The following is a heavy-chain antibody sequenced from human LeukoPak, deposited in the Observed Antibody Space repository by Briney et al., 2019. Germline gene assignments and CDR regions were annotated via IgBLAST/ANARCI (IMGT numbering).Heavy chain of an antibody. V-gene: IGHV1-2*02. J-gene: IGHJ4*02. D-gene: IGHD3-3*01. Sequence: ASVKVSCKASGYTFTGYYMHWVRQAPGQGLEWMGWINPNSGGTNYAQKFQGRVTMTRDTSTSTVYMELSSLRSEDTAVYYCAREPRYYDFWSGYQEDYFDYWGQGTLVTVSS. CDR2: INPNSGGT. CDR1: GYTFTGYY. CDR3: AREPRYYDFWSGYQEDYFDY.